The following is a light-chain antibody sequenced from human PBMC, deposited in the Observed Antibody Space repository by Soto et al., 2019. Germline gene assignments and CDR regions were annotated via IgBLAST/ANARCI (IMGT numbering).Light chain of an antibody. J-gene: IGKJ1*01. CDR2: NAS. CDR1: QSVSSS. V-gene: IGKV3-11*01. Sequence: EIVLTQSPATLSLSPGERATLSCRASQSVSSSLAWYQQKPGQAPRPLIYNASNRATGIPARFSGSGSWTDFTLTISSLEPEDFAVYYCQQRSNWPPWTFGQGTKVEIK. CDR3: QQRSNWPPWT.